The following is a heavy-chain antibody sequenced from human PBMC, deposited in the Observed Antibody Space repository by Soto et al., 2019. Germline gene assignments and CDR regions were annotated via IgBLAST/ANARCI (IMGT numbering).Heavy chain of an antibody. D-gene: IGHD3-22*01. V-gene: IGHV3-15*07. CDR3: TTIYYDSSRNDY. J-gene: IGHJ4*02. CDR2: IKSKTDGGTT. Sequence: GGSLRLSCAASGFTFSNAWMNWVRQAPGKGLEWVGRIKSKTDGGTTDYAAPVKGRFTISRDDSKNTLYLQMNSLKTEDTAVSYCTTIYYDSSRNDYWGQETLVTVSS. CDR1: GFTFSNAW.